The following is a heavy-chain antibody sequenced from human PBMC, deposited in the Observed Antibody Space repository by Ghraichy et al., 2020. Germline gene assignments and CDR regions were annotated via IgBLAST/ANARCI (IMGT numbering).Heavy chain of an antibody. Sequence: GGSLRLSCSASGFPFSDYYMTWIRQAPGKGLEWVSYISSDGSAVKYGDSVKGRFTISRDNAKNSLFLQINSLGAEDTAVYYCAKMRTSSFLDYYYDMDVWGQGTTVTVSS. CDR2: ISSDGSAV. D-gene: IGHD6-6*01. CDR3: AKMRTSSFLDYYYDMDV. CDR1: GFPFSDYY. V-gene: IGHV3-11*01. J-gene: IGHJ6*02.